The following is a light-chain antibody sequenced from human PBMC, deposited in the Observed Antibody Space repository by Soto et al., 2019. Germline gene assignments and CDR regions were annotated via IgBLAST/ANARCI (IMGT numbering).Light chain of an antibody. CDR1: QGIGVY. J-gene: IGKJ4*01. Sequence: DIQMTQSPSSLSASLGARVTITCRASQGIGVYLAWFQQKPGKVPKLLIYAASTLQSGVPSRFSGSGSGTDFTLTITSLQPEDVVTYYCQKYNSAPLTFGGGTKVEIK. CDR3: QKYNSAPLT. CDR2: AAS. V-gene: IGKV1-27*01.